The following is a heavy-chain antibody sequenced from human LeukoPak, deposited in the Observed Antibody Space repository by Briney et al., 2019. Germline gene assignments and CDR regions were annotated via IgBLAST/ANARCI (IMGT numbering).Heavy chain of an antibody. CDR2: ISWNSGSI. CDR3: AKDIKAVAGGNFDY. D-gene: IGHD6-19*01. J-gene: IGHJ4*02. V-gene: IGHV3-9*01. CDR1: GFTFDDYA. Sequence: PGRSLRLSCAASGFTFDDYAMHWVRQAPGKGLEWVSGISWNSGSIGYADSVKGRFTIPRDNAKNSLYLQMNSLRAEDTALYYCAKDIKAVAGGNFDYWGQGTLVTVSS.